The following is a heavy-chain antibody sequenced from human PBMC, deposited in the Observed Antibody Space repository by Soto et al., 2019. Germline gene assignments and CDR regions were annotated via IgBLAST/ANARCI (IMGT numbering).Heavy chain of an antibody. V-gene: IGHV3-74*01. J-gene: IGHJ4*02. CDR1: GFTFSSYW. CDR3: ATQIAAGGGG. CDR2: INSDGSST. D-gene: IGHD6-13*01. Sequence: EVQLVESGGGLVQPGGSLRLSCAASGFTFSSYWLHWVRQAPGEGLVWVSRINSDGSSTRYADSVKGRFTISRDNAKNTMYLQMNNLGAADAAVYYCATQIAAGGGGWGQGTLVTVSS.